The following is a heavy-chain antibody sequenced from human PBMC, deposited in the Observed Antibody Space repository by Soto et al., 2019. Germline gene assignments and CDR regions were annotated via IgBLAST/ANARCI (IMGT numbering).Heavy chain of an antibody. CDR3: VRDRGGVYCSGGSCLGEAFDI. CDR2: ISAYNGNT. Sequence: ASVKVSCKASGYTFTSYGISWVRQAPGQGLEWMGWISAYNGNTNYAQKLQGRVTMTTDTSTSTAYMELRSLRSDDTAGYYCVRDRGGVYCSGGSCLGEAFDIWGQGTMVTVSS. V-gene: IGHV1-18*01. CDR1: GYTFTSYG. D-gene: IGHD2-15*01. J-gene: IGHJ3*02.